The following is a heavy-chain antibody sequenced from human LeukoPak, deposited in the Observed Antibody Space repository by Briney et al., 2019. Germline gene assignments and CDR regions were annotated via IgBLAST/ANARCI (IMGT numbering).Heavy chain of an antibody. Sequence: ASVKVSCKASGYIFINYGISWVRQAPGQGLEWMGWISGYNGHTNYAQKFQDRVTMTTDTSTSTAYMELRSLRSDDTAVYYCARVFGGASYWFDPWGQGTLVTVSS. D-gene: IGHD3-16*01. J-gene: IGHJ5*02. CDR2: ISGYNGHT. CDR1: GYIFINYG. CDR3: ARVFGGASYWFDP. V-gene: IGHV1-18*01.